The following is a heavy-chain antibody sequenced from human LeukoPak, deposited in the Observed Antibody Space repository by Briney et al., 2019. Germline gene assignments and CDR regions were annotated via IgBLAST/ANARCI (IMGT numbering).Heavy chain of an antibody. D-gene: IGHD6-6*01. CDR1: GFTFRSYG. Sequence: PGGSLRLSCAASGFTFRSYGMHWVRQAPGKGLEWVAFIRYDGSNKYYADSVKGRFTTSRDNSKNTLYLQMNSLRAEDTAVYYCAKASAPYSSSYYFDYWGQGTLVTVSS. CDR2: IRYDGSNK. J-gene: IGHJ4*02. CDR3: AKASAPYSSSYYFDY. V-gene: IGHV3-30*02.